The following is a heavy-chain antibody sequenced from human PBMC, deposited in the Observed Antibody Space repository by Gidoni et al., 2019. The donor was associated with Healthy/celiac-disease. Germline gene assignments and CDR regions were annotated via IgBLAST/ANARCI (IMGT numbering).Heavy chain of an antibody. J-gene: IGHJ3*02. V-gene: IGHV2-5*02. CDR3: AHGGYCSSTSCYKAFDI. D-gene: IGHD2-2*02. Sequence: QITLKESGPTLVKPTQTLTLTCTFSGFSLSTSGVGVGWIRQPPGKALEWLALIYWDDDKRYSPSLKSRLTITKDTSKNQVVLTMTNMDPVDTATYYCAHGGYCSSTSCYKAFDIWGQGTMVTVSS. CDR2: IYWDDDK. CDR1: GFSLSTSGVG.